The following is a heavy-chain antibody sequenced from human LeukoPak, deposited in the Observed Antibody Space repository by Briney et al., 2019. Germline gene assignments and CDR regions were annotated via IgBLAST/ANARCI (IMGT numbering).Heavy chain of an antibody. V-gene: IGHV4-34*01. CDR2: INHSGST. Sequence: PSETLSLTCAVYGGSFSGYYWSWIRQPPGKGLEWIGEINHSGSTNYNPSLKSRVTISVDTSKNQFSLKLSSVTAADTAVYYCATGGRRYCSGGSCYSHYYYYYMDVWGKGTTVTISS. D-gene: IGHD2-15*01. CDR1: GGSFSGYY. CDR3: ATGGRRYCSGGSCYSHYYYYYMDV. J-gene: IGHJ6*03.